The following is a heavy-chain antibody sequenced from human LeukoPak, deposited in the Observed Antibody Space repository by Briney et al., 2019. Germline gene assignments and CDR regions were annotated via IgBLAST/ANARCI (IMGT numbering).Heavy chain of an antibody. CDR1: GFSFNTYA. Sequence: GGSLRLSCAASGFSFNTYAMQWVRQAPGKGLEYVSAINYNGDRTYYANSVKGRFIISRDNSRKTLLLQMGSLRAEDTAVYYCARDSGGDAYNDYFDSWGQGTLVTVSS. D-gene: IGHD5-24*01. V-gene: IGHV3-64*01. J-gene: IGHJ4*02. CDR3: ARDSGGDAYNDYFDS. CDR2: INYNGDRT.